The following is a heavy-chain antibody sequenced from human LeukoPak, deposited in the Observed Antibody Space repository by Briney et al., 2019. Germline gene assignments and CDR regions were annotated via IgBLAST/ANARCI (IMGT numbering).Heavy chain of an antibody. V-gene: IGHV1-69*04. CDR1: GGTFSSYA. CDR2: IIPILGIA. D-gene: IGHD1-26*01. CDR3: ARDSGSYSNFDY. Sequence: ASVKVSCKASGGTFSSYAISWVRQAPGQGLEWMGRIIPILGIANYAQKFQGRVTITADKSTSTAYMELSSLRSEDTAVYYCARDSGSYSNFDYWSQGTLVTVSS. J-gene: IGHJ4*02.